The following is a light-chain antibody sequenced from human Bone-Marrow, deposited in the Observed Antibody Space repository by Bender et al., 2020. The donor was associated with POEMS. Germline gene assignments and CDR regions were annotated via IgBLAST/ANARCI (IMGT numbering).Light chain of an antibody. V-gene: IGLV1-44*01. CDR2: SSH. CDR1: SSNIGAHA. CDR3: ATWDDSLSEWV. J-gene: IGLJ3*02. Sequence: QSVLTQPPSASGTPGQRVTISCSGGSSNIGAHAVNWYQHLPGTAPNLLIYSSHRRPSEVPDRFSGSRSGTSASLAISGLQSEDETVYYCATWDDSLSEWVFGGGTKLTVL.